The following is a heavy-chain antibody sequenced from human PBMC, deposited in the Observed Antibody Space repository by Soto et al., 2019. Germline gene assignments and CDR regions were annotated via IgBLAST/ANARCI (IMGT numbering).Heavy chain of an antibody. CDR1: GYSFTSYW. J-gene: IGHJ6*02. CDR3: ARGSSEAYYYYYGMDV. Sequence: PGESLKISCKGSGYSFTSYWISWVRQTPGKGLEWMGRIDPSDSYTNYSPSFQGHVTISADKSISTAYLQWSSLKASDTAMYYCARGSSEAYYYYYGMDVWGQGTTVTVSS. V-gene: IGHV5-10-1*01. CDR2: IDPSDSYT.